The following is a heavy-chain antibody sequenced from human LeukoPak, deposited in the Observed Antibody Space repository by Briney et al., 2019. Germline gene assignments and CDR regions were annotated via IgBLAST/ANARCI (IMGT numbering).Heavy chain of an antibody. Sequence: SETLSLTCTVSGGSFSSYYWSWIRQPAGKGLEWIGHIYTSGTTNYNPSLKSRVTMSIDTSKNQFSLKLSSVTAADTAIYYCARDAKYYFGSRTYFFFEYWGQGTLLTVSS. V-gene: IGHV4-4*07. CDR2: IYTSGTT. D-gene: IGHD3-10*01. CDR1: GGSFSSYY. J-gene: IGHJ4*02. CDR3: ARDAKYYFGSRTYFFFEY.